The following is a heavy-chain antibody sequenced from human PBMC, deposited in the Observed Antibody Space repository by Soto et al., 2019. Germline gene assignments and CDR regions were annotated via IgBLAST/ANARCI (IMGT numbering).Heavy chain of an antibody. J-gene: IGHJ4*02. CDR3: ARSDSVRGVIIGGYDY. D-gene: IGHD3-10*01. CDR1: GGTFSSYA. V-gene: IGHV1-69*01. Sequence: QVQLVQSGAEVKKPGSSVKVSCKASGGTFSSYAISWVRQAPGQGLEWMGGIIPIFGTANYAQKFQGRVTITADESTSTAYMEPSSLRSEDTAVYYCARSDSVRGVIIGGYDYWGQGTLVTVSS. CDR2: IIPIFGTA.